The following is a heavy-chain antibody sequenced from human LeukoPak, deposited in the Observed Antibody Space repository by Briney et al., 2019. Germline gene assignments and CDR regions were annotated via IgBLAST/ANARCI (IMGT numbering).Heavy chain of an antibody. V-gene: IGHV1-46*01. J-gene: IGHJ5*02. CDR2: INPSGTGT. Sequence: ASVKVSCKASGYTITNNYMHWVRQAPGQGLEWMGVINPSGTGTSYAQKFQGRITMTTDTSTSTAYMELRSLRSDDTAVYYCARDLGDIVVVVAATPVWFDPWGQGTLVTVSS. CDR1: GYTITNNY. CDR3: ARDLGDIVVVVAATPVWFDP. D-gene: IGHD2-15*01.